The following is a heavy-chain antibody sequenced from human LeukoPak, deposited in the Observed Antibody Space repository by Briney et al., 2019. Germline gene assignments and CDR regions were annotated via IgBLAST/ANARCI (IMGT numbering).Heavy chain of an antibody. CDR3: ASGSYYWWIDY. J-gene: IGHJ4*02. CDR1: GFTFSSDW. D-gene: IGHD1-26*01. V-gene: IGHV3-7*01. CDR2: IKQDGSEK. Sequence: GGSLRLSCAASGFTFSSDWMSGVRQAPGKGLEGVANIKQDGSEKYYVESVKGRFTIPRDNAKNSLYLQMNSLRAEDTAVYYCASGSYYWWIDYWGQGTLVTVSS.